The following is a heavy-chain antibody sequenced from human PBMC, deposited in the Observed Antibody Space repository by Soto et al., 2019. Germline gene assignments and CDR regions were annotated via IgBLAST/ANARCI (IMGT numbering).Heavy chain of an antibody. Sequence: ASVKVSCKASGYTFTSYDINWVRQATGQGLEWMGWMNPNSGNTGYAQKFQGRVTMTRNTSISTAYMELSSLRSEDTAVYYCARAPPDFWSGYSYYYMDVWGKGTTVTVSS. D-gene: IGHD3-3*01. CDR2: MNPNSGNT. J-gene: IGHJ6*03. V-gene: IGHV1-8*01. CDR3: ARAPPDFWSGYSYYYMDV. CDR1: GYTFTSYD.